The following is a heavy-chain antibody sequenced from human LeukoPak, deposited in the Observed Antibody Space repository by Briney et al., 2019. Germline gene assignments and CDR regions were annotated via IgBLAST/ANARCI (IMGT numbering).Heavy chain of an antibody. CDR3: AKNRDPQLERGSDY. Sequence: GGSLRLSCAASGFTFSDYYLSWIRQAPGKGLEWVSYISSSGSTIYYADSVKGRFTISRDNAKNSLYLQMNSLRAEDTAIYYCAKNRDPQLERGSDYWGQGTLVTVSS. CDR1: GFTFSDYY. CDR2: ISSSGSTI. J-gene: IGHJ4*02. V-gene: IGHV3-11*01. D-gene: IGHD3-3*01.